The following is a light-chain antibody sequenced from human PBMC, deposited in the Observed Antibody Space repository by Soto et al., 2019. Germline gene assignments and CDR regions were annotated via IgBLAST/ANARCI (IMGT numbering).Light chain of an antibody. CDR2: AAS. CDR1: PGIRID. J-gene: IGKJ1*01. V-gene: IGKV1-17*01. CDR3: LQYNTYPWT. Sequence: DIQMTQSPSSLSASVGDRVTITCRASPGIRIDLGWFQQRPGKAPKRLIYAASTLHGGVPSRFSGSGSGTEFTLTISSLQPEDFATYYCLQYNTYPWTFGQGTKVEI.